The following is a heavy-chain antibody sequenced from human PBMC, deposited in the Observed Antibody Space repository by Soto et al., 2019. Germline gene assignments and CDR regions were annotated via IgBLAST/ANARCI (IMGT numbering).Heavy chain of an antibody. Sequence: EVQLVESGGGLVQPGGSLRLSCAASGFTVSSNYMSWVRQAPGKGLEWVSVIYSGGSTYYADSVKGRFTISRDNSKNTXYXXMNSLRAEDTAVYYCARERAYCGGACPETLYYFDYWGQGTLVTVSS. CDR3: ARERAYCGGACPETLYYFDY. CDR2: IYSGGST. CDR1: GFTVSSNY. V-gene: IGHV3-66*01. D-gene: IGHD2-21*02. J-gene: IGHJ4*02.